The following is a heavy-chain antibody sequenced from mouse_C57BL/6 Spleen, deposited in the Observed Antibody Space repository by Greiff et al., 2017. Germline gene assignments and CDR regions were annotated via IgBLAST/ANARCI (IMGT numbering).Heavy chain of an antibody. CDR2: IIYDGSN. CDR1: GYSITSGYY. J-gene: IGHJ2*01. Sequence: EVKLMESGPGLVKPSQSLSLTCSVTGYSITSGYYWNWIRQFPGNKLEWMGYIIYDGSNNYNPSLKNRISITRDTSKNQFFLKLNSVTTEDTATYYCARESTMVTTAFDYWGQGTTLTVSS. CDR3: ARESTMVTTAFDY. D-gene: IGHD2-2*01. V-gene: IGHV3-6*01.